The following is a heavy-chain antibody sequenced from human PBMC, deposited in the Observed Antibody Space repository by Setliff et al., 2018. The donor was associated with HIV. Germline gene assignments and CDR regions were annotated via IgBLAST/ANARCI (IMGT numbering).Heavy chain of an antibody. J-gene: IGHJ3*02. Sequence: ASVKVSCKASGYTFTSYGISWVRQAPGQGLEWMGWSSAYNGNTNYAQKLQGRVTMTTDTSTSTAYMELRSLRSDDTAVYYCAVDNSGWSPRESKTGAFDIWGQGTMVTVSS. CDR2: SSAYNGNT. CDR1: GYTFTSYG. D-gene: IGHD6-19*01. V-gene: IGHV1-18*01. CDR3: AVDNSGWSPRESKTGAFDI.